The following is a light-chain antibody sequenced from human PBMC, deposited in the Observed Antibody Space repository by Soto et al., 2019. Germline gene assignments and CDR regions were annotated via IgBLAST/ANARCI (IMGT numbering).Light chain of an antibody. CDR3: SSYAGRNNLYV. V-gene: IGLV2-8*01. Sequence: QSALTQPPSASGSPGQSVTISCTGTSSDVGGYNYVSWYQQHPGKAPKLMIYEVSKRPSGVPDRFSGSKSGNTASLTVSGLQADDEADYYCSSYAGRNNLYVFGTGTKVTVL. J-gene: IGLJ1*01. CDR2: EVS. CDR1: SSDVGGYNY.